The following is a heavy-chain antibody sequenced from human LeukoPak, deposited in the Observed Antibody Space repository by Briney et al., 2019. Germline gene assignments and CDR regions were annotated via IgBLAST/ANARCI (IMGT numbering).Heavy chain of an antibody. Sequence: GGSLRLSCAASGFTFSGYWMTWVRQAPGKGLEWVGNIIEDWAMRYYVDSVKGRFTISRDNSKKSLYLQMNSLRAEDTAVYYCARVGKNGWDFDHWGQGTLVTVFS. CDR1: GFTFSGYW. CDR2: IIEDWAMR. J-gene: IGHJ4*02. CDR3: ARVGKNGWDFDH. V-gene: IGHV3-7*01. D-gene: IGHD1-26*01.